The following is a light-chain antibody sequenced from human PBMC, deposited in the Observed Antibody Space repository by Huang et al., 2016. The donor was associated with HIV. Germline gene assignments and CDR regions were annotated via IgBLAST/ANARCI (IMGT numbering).Light chain of an antibody. CDR3: QQYDILPLT. Sequence: IRMTQSPSSLSASTGDRVTITCRANQDINNVLAWYQQRPGSVPKLLIYAASTLQSGVPSRFSGNGSGTDFTLTIGCLHSEDVATYYCQQYDILPLTFGHGTRVDIK. J-gene: IGKJ5*01. V-gene: IGKV1-8*01. CDR1: QDINNV. CDR2: AAS.